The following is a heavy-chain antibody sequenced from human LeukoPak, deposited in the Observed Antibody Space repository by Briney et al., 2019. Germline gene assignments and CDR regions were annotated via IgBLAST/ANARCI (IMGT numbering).Heavy chain of an antibody. J-gene: IGHJ4*02. CDR2: ISAYNGNT. V-gene: IGHV1-18*01. CDR3: AKRAVLEWLSNPLDY. CDR1: GYTFTSYG. Sequence: GASVKVSCKASGYTFTSYGISWVRQAPGQGLEWMGWISAYNGNTNYAQKLQGRVTMTTDTSTSTAYMELRSLRSDDTAVYYCAKRAVLEWLSNPLDYWGQGTLVTVSS. D-gene: IGHD3-3*01.